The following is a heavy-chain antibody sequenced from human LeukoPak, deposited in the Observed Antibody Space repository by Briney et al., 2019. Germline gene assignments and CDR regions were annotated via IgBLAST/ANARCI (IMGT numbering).Heavy chain of an antibody. Sequence: PCGSLILSCAASGFTISSYGMHWVRQAPGEGLEWVAVISYDGSNKYYADSVKGRFTISRDNSKNLLYLQMNSLRAEETDVYYCAKDGLRLGELSYWGQGTLVTVSS. D-gene: IGHD3-16*02. CDR3: AKDGLRLGELSY. V-gene: IGHV3-30*18. J-gene: IGHJ4*02. CDR2: ISYDGSNK. CDR1: GFTISSYG.